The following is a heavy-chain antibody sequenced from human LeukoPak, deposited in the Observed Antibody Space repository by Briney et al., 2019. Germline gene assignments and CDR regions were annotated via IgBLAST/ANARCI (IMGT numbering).Heavy chain of an antibody. CDR2: ISSSGTTV. CDR3: ARSIKGDSDH. Sequence: GGSLRLSCAASGXTFRSYEVNWVRQAPGKGLDWVSYISSSGTTVYYADSVRGRFTVSRDNGKNSLYLEMNSLRAEDTAVYYCARSIKGDSDHWGQGTLVTVSS. V-gene: IGHV3-48*03. J-gene: IGHJ4*02. CDR1: GXTFRSYE. D-gene: IGHD3-10*01.